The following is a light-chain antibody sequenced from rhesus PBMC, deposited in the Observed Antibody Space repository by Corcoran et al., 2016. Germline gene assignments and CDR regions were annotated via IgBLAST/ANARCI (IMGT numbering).Light chain of an antibody. CDR1: SSDIGGYSY. Sequence: QAALPPPRSVSGSPGQSVTLSCTGTSSDIGGYSYVSWYQQPPGTAPKLMISEVSKGPSGVADRFSGAKSGNTCSLSISGLQAEDEADYYCSSYAGTNTCSLGAGTRLTVL. CDR3: SSYAGTNTCS. V-gene: IGLV2-32*02. CDR2: EVS. J-gene: IGLJ1*01.